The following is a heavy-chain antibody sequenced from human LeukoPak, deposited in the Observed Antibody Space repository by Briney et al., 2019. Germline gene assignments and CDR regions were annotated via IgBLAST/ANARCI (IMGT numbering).Heavy chain of an antibody. CDR2: ISYDGTNK. J-gene: IGHJ2*01. Sequence: GGSLRLSCAASGFTFSSYGMHWVRQAPGKGLEWVAVISYDGTNKYYADSVKGRFIMSRDNSKNTVYLQMNSLRADETAVYYCARDFWDDFEYFDLWGRGTLVTVSS. D-gene: IGHD3-3*01. CDR3: ARDFWDDFEYFDL. CDR1: GFTFSSYG. V-gene: IGHV3-30*03.